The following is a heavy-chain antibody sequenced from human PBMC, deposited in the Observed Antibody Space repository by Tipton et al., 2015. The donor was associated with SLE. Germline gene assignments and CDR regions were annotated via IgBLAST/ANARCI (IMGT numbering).Heavy chain of an antibody. CDR3: ARVFVFGEVLAPQYYYMDV. CDR2: ISHSGDT. D-gene: IGHD3-3*01. CDR1: DDSLRSISFQ. V-gene: IGHV4-39*07. Sequence: TLSLTCIVSDDSLRSISFQWDWIRQSPGKGLEWIGTISHSGDTHYNPSLKSRVTLSVDTSQSQFSVKLSSVTAADTAVYYCARVFVFGEVLAPQYYYMDVWGKGTTVTVSS. J-gene: IGHJ6*03.